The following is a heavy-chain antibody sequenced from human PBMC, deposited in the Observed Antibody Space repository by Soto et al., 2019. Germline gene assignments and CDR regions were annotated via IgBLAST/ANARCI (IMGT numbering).Heavy chain of an antibody. CDR3: ARGQARGIAARRYYGMDV. D-gene: IGHD6-6*01. CDR2: INHSGST. V-gene: IGHV4-34*01. J-gene: IGHJ6*02. Sequence: PSETLSLTCAVYGGSFSGYYWSWIRRPPGKGLEWIGEINHSGSTNYNPSLKSRVPISVDTSKNQFSLKLSSVTAADTAVYYCARGQARGIAARRYYGMDVWGQGTTVTVSS. CDR1: GGSFSGYY.